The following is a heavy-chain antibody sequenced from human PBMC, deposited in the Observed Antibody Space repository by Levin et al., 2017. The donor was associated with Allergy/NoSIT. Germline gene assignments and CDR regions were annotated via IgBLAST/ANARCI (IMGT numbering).Heavy chain of an antibody. J-gene: IGHJ4*02. V-gene: IGHV3-20*04. CDR1: GFTFHDYG. D-gene: IGHD4-17*01. Sequence: GESLKISCAASGFTFHDYGMSWVRQVPGKGLEWVSGISGRGESTYDADSARGRFTISRDNAKKFLYLQMDSLRAGDTALYYCVSGLLDYGDNVALDHWGQGTLVTVSS. CDR3: VSGLLDYGDNVALDH. CDR2: ISGRGEST.